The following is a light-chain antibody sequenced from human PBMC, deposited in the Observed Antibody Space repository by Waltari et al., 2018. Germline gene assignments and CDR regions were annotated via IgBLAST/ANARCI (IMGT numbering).Light chain of an antibody. CDR2: GAS. J-gene: IGKJ4*01. CDR1: QDISSY. V-gene: IGKV1-9*01. CDR3: QQVKTYPLT. Sequence: DIQLSQYPSFLSASVGHRIPITCRASQDISSYLAWYQQKPGRAPKVLISGASSLQSGVASRFSVSGSGTEFNLTISSLQPEDFATYYCQQVKTYPLTFGGGTKVEIK.